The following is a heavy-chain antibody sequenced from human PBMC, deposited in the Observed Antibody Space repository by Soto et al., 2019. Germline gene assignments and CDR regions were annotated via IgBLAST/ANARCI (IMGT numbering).Heavy chain of an antibody. CDR1: GGSISSGGYS. CDR2: IYHSGST. J-gene: IGHJ5*02. D-gene: IGHD1-1*01. Sequence: PSETLSLTCAVSGGSISSGGYSWSWIRQPPGKGLEWIGYIYHSGSTYYNPSLKSRVTISVDRSKNQFSLKLSSVTAADTAVYYCASPSELTTGSTPYNWFDPWGQGTLVTVSS. CDR3: ASPSELTTGSTPYNWFDP. V-gene: IGHV4-30-2*01.